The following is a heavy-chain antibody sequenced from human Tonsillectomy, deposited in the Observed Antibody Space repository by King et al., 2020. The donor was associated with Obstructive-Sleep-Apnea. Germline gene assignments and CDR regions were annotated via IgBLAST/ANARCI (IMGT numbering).Heavy chain of an antibody. D-gene: IGHD2-21*02. CDR1: CGSISSSTYY. CDR2: IYYSGST. CDR3: ARPAYCGGDCYSYGAFDI. J-gene: IGHJ3*02. Sequence: LQLQESGPGLVKPSETLSLTCTVSCGSISSSTYYWGWIRHPPGKGREWIGGIYYSGSTYYNPSLKGRVTLSVDTAKNHISLKLTSVTAPDTAVYYCARPAYCGGDCYSYGAFDIWGQGTMVTVSS. V-gene: IGHV4-39*07.